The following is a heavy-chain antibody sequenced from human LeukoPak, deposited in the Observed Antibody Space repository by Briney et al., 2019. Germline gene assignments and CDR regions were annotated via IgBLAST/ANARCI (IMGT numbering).Heavy chain of an antibody. Sequence: GRSLRLSCAASGFTFSSYAMHWVRQAPGKGLEWVAVIWYDGSNKYYADSVKGRFTISRDNSKNTLYLQMNSLRAEDTAVYYCARAQVGSGWYNGDYWGQGTLVTVYS. V-gene: IGHV3-33*01. CDR2: IWYDGSNK. CDR3: ARAQVGSGWYNGDY. CDR1: GFTFSSYA. J-gene: IGHJ4*02. D-gene: IGHD6-19*01.